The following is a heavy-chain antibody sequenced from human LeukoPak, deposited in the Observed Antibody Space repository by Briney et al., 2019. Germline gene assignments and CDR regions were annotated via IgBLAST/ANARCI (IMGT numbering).Heavy chain of an antibody. J-gene: IGHJ4*02. V-gene: IGHV1-2*02. Sequence: ASVKVSCKASGYTFTGYYMHWVRQAPGQGLGWMGWINPNSGGTNYAQKFQGRVTMTRDTSISTAYMELSRLRSDDTAVYYCARAVTMIVVAIDYWGQGTLVTVSS. CDR3: ARAVTMIVVAIDY. CDR1: GYTFTGYY. D-gene: IGHD3-22*01. CDR2: INPNSGGT.